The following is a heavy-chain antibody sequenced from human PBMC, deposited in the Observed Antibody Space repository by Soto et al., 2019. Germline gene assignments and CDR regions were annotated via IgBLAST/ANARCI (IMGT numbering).Heavy chain of an antibody. CDR2: IIPIFGTA. D-gene: IGHD2-8*01. J-gene: IGHJ6*02. V-gene: IGHV1-69*13. CDR1: GGTFSSYA. CDR3: AREVRPYAAGYYYYYGMDV. Sequence: ASVKVSCKASGGTFSSYAISWVRQAPGQGLEWMGGIIPIFGTANYAQKFQGRVTITADESTSTAYMELSSLRSEDTAVYYCAREVRPYAAGYYYYYGMDVWGQGTTVTVSS.